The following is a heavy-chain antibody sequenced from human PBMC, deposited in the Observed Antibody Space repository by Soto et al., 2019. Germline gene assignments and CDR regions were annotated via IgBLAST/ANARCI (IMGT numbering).Heavy chain of an antibody. CDR2: TYYRSKWYN. V-gene: IGHV6-1*01. CDR3: ARGSYTSTWY. Sequence: QTLSLTCAISGDSLSSNSAAWNWIRQSPSRGLEWLGRTYYRSKWYNDYAASVKSRMTINPDTSKNQFSLELNSVTPEDTAVYYCARGSYTSTWYWGQGTLVTVSS. D-gene: IGHD6-13*01. J-gene: IGHJ4*02. CDR1: GDSLSSNSAA.